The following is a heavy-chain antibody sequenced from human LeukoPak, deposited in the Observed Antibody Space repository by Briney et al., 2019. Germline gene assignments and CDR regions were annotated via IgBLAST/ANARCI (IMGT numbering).Heavy chain of an antibody. CDR2: IYHSGST. V-gene: IGHV4-38-2*02. J-gene: IGHJ4*02. CDR3: ARAKIDDSSGYYSG. CDR1: GYSISSGYY. D-gene: IGHD3-22*01. Sequence: PSETLSPTCTVSGYSISSGYYWGWIRQPPGKGLEWIGSIYHSGSTYYNPSLKSRVTISVDTSKNQFSLKLSSVTAADTAVYYCARAKIDDSSGYYSGWGQGTLVTVSS.